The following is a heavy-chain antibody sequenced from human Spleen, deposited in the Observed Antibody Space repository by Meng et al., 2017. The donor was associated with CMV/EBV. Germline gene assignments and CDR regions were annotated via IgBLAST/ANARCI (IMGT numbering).Heavy chain of an antibody. V-gene: IGHV4-39*01. J-gene: IGHJ6*02. CDR3: ARLPDSSGYYVYYYYGMDV. D-gene: IGHD3-22*01. CDR1: GGSISSRRSY. Sequence: ESLKISCTVSGGSISSRRSYWAWIRQSPGEGLEWIATISYSGDTYHNPSLRGRVTISADTSKNQFFLRLSSVTAADTAVYYCARLPDSSGYYVYYYYGMDVWGQGTTVTVSS. CDR2: ISYSGDT.